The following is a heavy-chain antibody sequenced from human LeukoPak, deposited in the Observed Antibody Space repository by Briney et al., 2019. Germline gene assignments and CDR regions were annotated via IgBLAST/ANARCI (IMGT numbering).Heavy chain of an antibody. CDR2: IYPGNSDT. V-gene: IGHV5-51*01. CDR1: GYSFPTYW. D-gene: IGHD3-10*01. Sequence: GESLKISCKGSGYSFPTYWIGWVRQMPGKGLEWMGIIYPGNSDTRYSPSFQGQVSISADKSINTAYLQWSSLKASDTAMYYCARLSSVSGTYYPYYFDYWGQGTLVTVSS. CDR3: ARLSSVSGTYYPYYFDY. J-gene: IGHJ4*02.